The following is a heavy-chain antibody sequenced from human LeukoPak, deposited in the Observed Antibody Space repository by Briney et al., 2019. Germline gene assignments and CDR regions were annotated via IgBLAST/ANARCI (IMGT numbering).Heavy chain of an antibody. Sequence: GGSLRLSCAVSGFTFSHYAMSWVRQAPGTGLEWVGSLTDSGEATYSADSVNGRLTISRDNSNITLYLHISDLRDEDTAVYYCARVYSHNSGGWLDPWGQGTL. CDR3: ARVYSHNSGGWLDP. D-gene: IGHD5-12*01. J-gene: IGHJ5*02. CDR1: GFTFSHYA. CDR2: LTDSGEAT. V-gene: IGHV3-23*01.